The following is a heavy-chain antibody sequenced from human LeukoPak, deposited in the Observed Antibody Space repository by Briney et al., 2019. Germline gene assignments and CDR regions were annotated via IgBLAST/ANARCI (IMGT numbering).Heavy chain of an antibody. Sequence: APVKVSCKASGGTFSSYAINWVRQAPGQGLEWMGGIIPIFGTANYAQKFQGRVTITTDESTSTAYMELSSLRSEDTAVYYCARDGRYSSSWYHPSGAFDIWGQGTMVTVSS. CDR3: ARDGRYSSSWYHPSGAFDI. V-gene: IGHV1-69*05. CDR1: GGTFSSYA. CDR2: IIPIFGTA. J-gene: IGHJ3*02. D-gene: IGHD6-13*01.